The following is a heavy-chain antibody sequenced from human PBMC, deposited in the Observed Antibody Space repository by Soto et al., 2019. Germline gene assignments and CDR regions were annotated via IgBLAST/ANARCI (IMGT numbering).Heavy chain of an antibody. J-gene: IGHJ4*02. V-gene: IGHV4-30-4*01. CDR2: IYDGGRT. D-gene: IGHD7-27*01. Sequence: TLSLTCTVSGGSISTVDYWWSWIRQSPDMGLEWIGHIYDGGRTYNNPSLESRVTMSVDTSKSQLSLTLSSVSAADTAVYYCARGPSGDKVDSWGQGTLVTVS. CDR3: ARGPSGDKVDS. CDR1: GGSISTVDYW.